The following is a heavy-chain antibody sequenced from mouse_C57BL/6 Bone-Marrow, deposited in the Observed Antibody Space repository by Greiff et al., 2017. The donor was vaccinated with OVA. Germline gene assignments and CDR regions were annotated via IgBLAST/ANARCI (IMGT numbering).Heavy chain of an antibody. V-gene: IGHV8-12*01. CDR2: IYWDDDK. CDR3: ARSITTVPHFDD. Sequence: ESGPGILQSSQTLSLTCSFSGFSLSTSGMGVSWIRQPSGKGLEWLAHIYWDDDKRYNPSLKSRLTISKDTSRNQVFLKITSVDTADTATYYCARSITTVPHFDDWGQGTTLTVSS. J-gene: IGHJ2*01. CDR1: GFSLSTSGMG. D-gene: IGHD1-1*01.